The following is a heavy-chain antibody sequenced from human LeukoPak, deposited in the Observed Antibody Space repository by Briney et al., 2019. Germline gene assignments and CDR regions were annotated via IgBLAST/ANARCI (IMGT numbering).Heavy chain of an antibody. J-gene: IGHJ4*02. D-gene: IGHD5-18*01. Sequence: ASVKVSCKASGGTFSSYAISWVRQAAGQGLEWMGWISANNIKADYAQKFQGRLTMPRDTSTSTAYLALRSLRSDDTAMYYCTSSIEGWDTAMVTVPFDYWGQGTLVTVSS. CDR2: ISANNIKA. CDR1: GGTFSSYA. CDR3: TSSIEGWDTAMVTVPFDY. V-gene: IGHV1-18*01.